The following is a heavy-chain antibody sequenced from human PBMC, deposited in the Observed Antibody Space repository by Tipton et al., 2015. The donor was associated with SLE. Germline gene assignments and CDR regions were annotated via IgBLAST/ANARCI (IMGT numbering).Heavy chain of an antibody. Sequence: TLSLTCTVSDASTSSDDSTSSDKYYWSWLGQAAGKGLEWIGHIYTSGSTNYIPSLKSRVTISLDTSKNQFSLKRTSVTAADTAVYHCTRARAFVYASYNWVDPWGPGTLVTVSS. CDR2: IYTSGST. D-gene: IGHD2-2*01. V-gene: IGHV4-61*09. CDR3: TRARAFVYASYNWVDP. J-gene: IGHJ5*02. CDR1: DASTSSDDSTSSDKYY.